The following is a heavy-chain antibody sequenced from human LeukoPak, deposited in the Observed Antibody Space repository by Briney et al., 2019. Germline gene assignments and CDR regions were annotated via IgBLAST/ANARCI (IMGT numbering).Heavy chain of an antibody. V-gene: IGHV3-7*01. CDR1: GFTFSSHW. CDR3: ARVGFVGSGGPTRIDY. D-gene: IGHD6-19*01. CDR2: IKQDGSEK. Sequence: GGSLRLSCAASGFTFSSHWMSWVRQAPGKGLEWVANIKQDGSEKYYVDSVKGRFTISRDNAKTSLFLQMNSLRAEDTAVYYCARVGFVGSGGPTRIDYWGQGTLVTVSS. J-gene: IGHJ4*02.